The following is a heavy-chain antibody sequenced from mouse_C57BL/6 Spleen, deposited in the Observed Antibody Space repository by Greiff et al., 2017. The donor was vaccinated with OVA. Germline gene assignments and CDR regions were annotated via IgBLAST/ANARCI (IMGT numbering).Heavy chain of an antibody. CDR2: ISSGSSTI. CDR1: GFTFSDYG. J-gene: IGHJ3*01. V-gene: IGHV5-17*01. Sequence: EVKLVESGGGLVKPGGSLKLSCAASGFTFSDYGMHWVRQAPEKGLEWVAYISSGSSTIYYADTVKGRFTISRDNAKNTLFLQMTSLRSEDTAMYYCARRYGSSYDWFAYWGQGTLVTVSA. CDR3: ARRYGSSYDWFAY. D-gene: IGHD1-1*01.